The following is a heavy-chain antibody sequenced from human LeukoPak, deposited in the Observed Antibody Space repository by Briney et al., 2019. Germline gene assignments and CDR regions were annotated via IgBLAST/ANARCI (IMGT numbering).Heavy chain of an antibody. V-gene: IGHV4-39*01. CDR1: GGSISSSSYY. Sequence: SETLSLTCTVSGGSISSSSYYWGWIRQPPGKGLEWIGSIYYSGSTYYNPSLKSRVTISVDTSKNQFSLKPSSVTAADTAVYYCARRTGVAGTYFDYWGQGTLVTVSS. CDR3: ARRTGVAGTYFDY. CDR2: IYYSGST. J-gene: IGHJ4*02. D-gene: IGHD6-19*01.